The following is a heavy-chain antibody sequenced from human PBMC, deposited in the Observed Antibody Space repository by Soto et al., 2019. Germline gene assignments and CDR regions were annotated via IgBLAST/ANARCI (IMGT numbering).Heavy chain of an antibody. V-gene: IGHV4-34*01. CDR1: GGSFSGYY. J-gene: IGHJ6*02. D-gene: IGHD3-3*01. Sequence: PSETLSLTCAVYGGSFSGYYWSWIRQPPGKGLEWIGEINHSGSTNYNPSLKSRVTISVDTSKNQFSLKLSSVTAADTAVYYCARGRLVFWKDYGMDVWGQGTTVTDSS. CDR2: INHSGST. CDR3: ARGRLVFWKDYGMDV.